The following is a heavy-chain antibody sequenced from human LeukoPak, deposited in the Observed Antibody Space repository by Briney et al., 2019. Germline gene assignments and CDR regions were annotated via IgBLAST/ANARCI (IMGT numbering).Heavy chain of an antibody. CDR2: ISYDGSNK. V-gene: IGHV3-30-3*01. J-gene: IGHJ6*03. CDR1: GFTFSSYA. CDR3: ARPLHYYYYMDV. Sequence: GGSLRLSCAASGFTFSSYAMHWVRQAPGKGLEWVAVISYDGSNKYYADSVKGRFTISRDNSKNTLYLQMNSLRAEDTAFYYCARPLHYYYYMDVWGKGTTVTVSS.